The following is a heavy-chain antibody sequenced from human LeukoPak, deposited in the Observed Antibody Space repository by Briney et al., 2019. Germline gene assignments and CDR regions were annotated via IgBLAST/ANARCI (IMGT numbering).Heavy chain of an antibody. D-gene: IGHD3-10*01. CDR1: GGTFSSYA. CDR2: IIPIFGTA. J-gene: IGHJ4*02. V-gene: IGHV1-69*06. CDR3: ARGGVLWFREWYYFDY. Sequence: GASVKVSFKASGGTFSSYAISWVRQAPGQGLEWMGGIIPIFGTANYAQKFQGRVTITADKSTSTAYMELSSLRSEDTAVYNCARGGVLWFREWYYFDYWGQGTLVTVSS.